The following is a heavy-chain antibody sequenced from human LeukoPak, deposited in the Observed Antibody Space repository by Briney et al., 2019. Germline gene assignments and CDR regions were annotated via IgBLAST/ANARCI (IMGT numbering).Heavy chain of an antibody. CDR3: ARDGLNAFDI. J-gene: IGHJ3*02. V-gene: IGHV3-23*01. Sequence: GGSLRLSCAASGFTFSSYAMTWVRQAPGEGLQWVSDISGSGSSAYYADSVRGRFTISRDNSKNSLYLQMNSLRAEDTAVYYCARDGLNAFDIWGQGTMVTVSS. CDR2: ISGSGSSA. CDR1: GFTFSSYA. D-gene: IGHD4/OR15-4a*01.